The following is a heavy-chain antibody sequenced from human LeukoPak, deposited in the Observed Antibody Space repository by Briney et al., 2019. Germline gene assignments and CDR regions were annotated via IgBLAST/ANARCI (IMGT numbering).Heavy chain of an antibody. CDR1: GYTFTSYY. CDR2: INPSGGST. V-gene: IGHV1-46*01. Sequence: GASVKVSGTASGYTFTSYYMHWVRQAPGQGLEWMGIINPSGGSTSYAQKFQGRVTMTRDTSASTVYMELSSLRSEDTAVYYCARGMASSGHYKNLFDYWGQGTLVTVSS. J-gene: IGHJ4*02. D-gene: IGHD6-19*01. CDR3: ARGMASSGHYKNLFDY.